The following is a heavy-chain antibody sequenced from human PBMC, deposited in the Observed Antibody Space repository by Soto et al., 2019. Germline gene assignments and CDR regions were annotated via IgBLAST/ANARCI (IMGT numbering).Heavy chain of an antibody. V-gene: IGHV4-30-4*01. CDR2: IYYSGST. CDR1: GGSISSGDYY. Sequence: SETLSLTCTVSGGSISSGDYYWSWIRQPPGKGLEWIGYIYYSGSTYYNPSLKSRVTISVDTSKNQFSLKLSSVTAADTAVYYCARNLRQDYYGSGSYYMFFDYWGQGTLVTVSS. J-gene: IGHJ4*02. CDR3: ARNLRQDYYGSGSYYMFFDY. D-gene: IGHD3-10*01.